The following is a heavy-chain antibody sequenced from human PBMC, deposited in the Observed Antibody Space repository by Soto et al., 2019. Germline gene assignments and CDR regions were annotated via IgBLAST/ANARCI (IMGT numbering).Heavy chain of an antibody. J-gene: IGHJ4*02. Sequence: SETLSLTCTVSGGSISSGGYYWSWIRQHPGKGLEWIGYIYYSGSTYYNPSLKSRVTISVDASKNQFSLKLSSVTAADTAVYYCARVLRRLGYPFDYWGQGTLVTVSS. D-gene: IGHD6-25*01. CDR1: GGSISSGGYY. CDR2: IYYSGST. V-gene: IGHV4-31*03. CDR3: ARVLRRLGYPFDY.